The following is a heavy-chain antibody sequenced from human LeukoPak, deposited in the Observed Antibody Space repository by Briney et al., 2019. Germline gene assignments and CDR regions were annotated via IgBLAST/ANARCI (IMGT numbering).Heavy chain of an antibody. CDR1: GFTFSSYA. CDR3: ARDGKSGSSYGDFDY. CDR2: SSGSGGST. V-gene: IGHV3-23*01. D-gene: IGHD1-26*01. Sequence: GGSLRLSCAASGFTFSSYAMSWVRQAPGKGLEWVSFSSGSGGSTYYADSVKGRFTISRDNSKNTLYLQMNSLRTEDTAMYYCARDGKSGSSYGDFDYWGQGTLVTVS. J-gene: IGHJ4*02.